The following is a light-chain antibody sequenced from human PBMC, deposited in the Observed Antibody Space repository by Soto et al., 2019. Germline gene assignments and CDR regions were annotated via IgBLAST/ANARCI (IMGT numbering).Light chain of an antibody. Sequence: EIVITQSPATLSVSPGERAPLSCRASQSVSSNLAWYQQKPGQAPRLLIYGASTRATGIPARFSGSGSGTEFTLTISSLQSEDFAVYYCQQRRSWQVTFGQGTRLEIK. CDR2: GAS. V-gene: IGKV3-15*01. CDR3: QQRRSWQVT. CDR1: QSVSSN. J-gene: IGKJ5*01.